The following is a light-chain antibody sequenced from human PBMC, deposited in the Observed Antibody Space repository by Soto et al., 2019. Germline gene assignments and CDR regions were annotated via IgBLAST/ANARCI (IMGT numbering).Light chain of an antibody. V-gene: IGLV2-14*03. CDR3: GSYTSSSTVI. CDR1: RSDVGGYNY. Sequence: QSALTQPASVSGSPGQSITISCTGTRSDVGGYNYVSWYQQHPGKAPKLMIYDVSNRPSGVSNRFSGSKSGNTASLTISGLQAEDEADYYCGSYTSSSTVIFGGGTKLTVL. CDR2: DVS. J-gene: IGLJ2*01.